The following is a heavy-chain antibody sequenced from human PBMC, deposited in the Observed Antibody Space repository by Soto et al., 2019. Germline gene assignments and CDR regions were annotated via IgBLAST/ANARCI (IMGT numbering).Heavy chain of an antibody. CDR1: GYTFTSYD. V-gene: IGHV1-8*01. D-gene: IGHD1-26*01. CDR3: ATGNSGSYIFDY. Sequence: ASVKVSCKASGYTFTSYDINWVRQATGQGLEWMGWMNPNSGNTGYAQKFQGRVTMTRNTSISTAYMELSSLRSEDTAVYYCATGNSGSYIFDYWGQGTLVTVYS. J-gene: IGHJ4*02. CDR2: MNPNSGNT.